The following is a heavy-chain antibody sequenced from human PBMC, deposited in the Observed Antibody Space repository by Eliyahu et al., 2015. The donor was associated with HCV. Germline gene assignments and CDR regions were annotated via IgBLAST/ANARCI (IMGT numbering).Heavy chain of an antibody. Sequence: QVQLQQSGPGLLKPSQTVSLTXAISGDXVPSXRASWNWVRQSPSRGLAWLGRTYYRSKWYNDYAVSVKSRITINPDTSKNQFSLQLNSVTSEDTAVYYCARADIMEGRGVKAFHIWGQGTMVTVSS. V-gene: IGHV6-1*01. J-gene: IGHJ3*02. D-gene: IGHD1-1*01. CDR2: TYYRSKWYN. CDR3: ARADIMEGRGVKAFHI. CDR1: GDXVPSXRAS.